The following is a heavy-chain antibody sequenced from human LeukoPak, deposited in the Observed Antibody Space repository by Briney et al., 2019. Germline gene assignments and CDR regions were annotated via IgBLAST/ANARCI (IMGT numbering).Heavy chain of an antibody. J-gene: IGHJ6*04. CDR2: INHSGST. CDR3: ARGYGAYYGSGSYYRDYYYGMDV. V-gene: IGHV4-34*01. D-gene: IGHD3-10*01. CDR1: GGSFSGYY. Sequence: SETLSLTCAVYGGSFSGYYWSWIRQPPGKGLEWIGEINHSGSTNYNPSLKSRVTISVDTSKNQFSLKLSSVTAADTAVYYCARGYGAYYGSGSYYRDYYYGMDVWGKGTTVTVSS.